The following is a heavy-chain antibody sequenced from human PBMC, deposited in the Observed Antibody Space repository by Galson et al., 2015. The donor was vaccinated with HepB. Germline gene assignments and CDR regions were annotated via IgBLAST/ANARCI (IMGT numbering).Heavy chain of an antibody. CDR2: ISAYNGNT. CDR3: ARDETTVAYYYYYGMDV. Sequence: SVKVSCKASGYTFTSYGISWVRQAPGQGLEWMGWISAYNGNTNYAQKLQGRVTMTTDTSTSTAYMELRSLRSDDTAVYYCARDETTVAYYYYYGMDVWGQGTTVTVSS. V-gene: IGHV1-18*04. CDR1: GYTFTSYG. D-gene: IGHD4-23*01. J-gene: IGHJ6*02.